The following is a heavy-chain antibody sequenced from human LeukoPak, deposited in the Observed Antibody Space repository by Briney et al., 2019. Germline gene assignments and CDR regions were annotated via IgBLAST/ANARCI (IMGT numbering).Heavy chain of an antibody. CDR2: ISAYNGNT. D-gene: IGHD3-22*01. Sequence: GASVKVSCKASGYTFTSYGISWVRQAPGQGLEWMGWISAYNGNTNYAQKLQGRVTMTTDTSTSTAYMELRSLRSDDTAVYYCAREGGRLWLLPLSGMDVWAQGTRSPSP. V-gene: IGHV1-18*01. J-gene: IGHJ6*02. CDR1: GYTFTSYG. CDR3: AREGGRLWLLPLSGMDV.